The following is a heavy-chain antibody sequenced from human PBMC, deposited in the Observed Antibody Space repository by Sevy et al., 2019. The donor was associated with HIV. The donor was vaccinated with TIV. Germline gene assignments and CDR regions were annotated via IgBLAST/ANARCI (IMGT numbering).Heavy chain of an antibody. V-gene: IGHV3-30-3*01. CDR2: ISYDGSRH. CDR1: EFMFSTYA. Sequence: GESLKISCAASEFMFSTYAMHWVRQAPGKGLEWVAVISYDGSRHYYGESVKGRLTISRDNSKNTLFLQMNSLRLEDTAFYYCARDAGYSTDWYPSDYWGQGTLVTVSS. D-gene: IGHD6-19*01. J-gene: IGHJ4*02. CDR3: ARDAGYSTDWYPSDY.